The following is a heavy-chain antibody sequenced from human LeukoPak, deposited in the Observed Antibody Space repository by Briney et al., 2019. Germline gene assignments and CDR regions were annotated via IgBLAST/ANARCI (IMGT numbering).Heavy chain of an antibody. CDR3: ARAKYYYGSGSYYDAFDI. V-gene: IGHV3-74*01. D-gene: IGHD3-10*01. CDR1: GCTFSRYK. Sequence: GGSLRLSCVASGCTFSRYKMHWVRQGPGKGLMWVSRLNSDGSGTTYADSVKGRFTISRDNAKNTLYLQMNSLRAEDTAVYYCARAKYYYGSGSYYDAFDIWGQGTMVTVSS. CDR2: LNSDGSGT. J-gene: IGHJ3*02.